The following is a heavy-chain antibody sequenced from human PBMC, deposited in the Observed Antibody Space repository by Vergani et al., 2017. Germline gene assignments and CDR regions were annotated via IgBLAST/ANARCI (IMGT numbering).Heavy chain of an antibody. Sequence: QVHLVESGGGVVQPGRSLRLSCVVSGFTSSYYGMHWVRQAPGKGLEWVAVISYDGTQKYYADSVKGRFTISRDNSKSTLYLQMNSLRTEDTAVYYCATKSCSTPGCQIGYFREWVQGTLVTVSS. J-gene: IGHJ1*01. V-gene: IGHV3-30*03. CDR1: GFTSSYYG. D-gene: IGHD2-2*01. CDR3: ATKSCSTPGCQIGYFRE. CDR2: ISYDGTQK.